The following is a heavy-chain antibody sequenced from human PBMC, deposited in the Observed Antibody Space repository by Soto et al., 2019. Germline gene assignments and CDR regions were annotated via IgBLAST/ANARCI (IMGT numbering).Heavy chain of an antibody. D-gene: IGHD6-6*01. CDR3: AKGSASARPYYFDY. CDR2: MTGSGDST. CDR1: GFTFNSYV. J-gene: IGHJ4*02. V-gene: IGHV3-23*01. Sequence: GGSLRLSCAASGFTFNSYVMSWVRQAPGKGLEWVSAMTGSGDSTYYSDSVKGRFTISRDNPKNTLYLQMNSLTAEDTAVYYCAKGSASARPYYFDYWGQGTLVTVSS.